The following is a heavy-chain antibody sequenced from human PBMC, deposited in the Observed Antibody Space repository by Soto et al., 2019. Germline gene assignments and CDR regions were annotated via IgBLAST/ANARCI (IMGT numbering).Heavy chain of an antibody. CDR1: GGTFSSYA. CDR3: ARVGRHVDTAMAAYYYGMDV. V-gene: IGHV1-69*06. J-gene: IGHJ6*02. D-gene: IGHD5-18*01. Sequence: SVKVSCKASGGTFSSYAISWVRQAPGQGXEWMGGIIPIFGTANYAQKFQGRVTITADKSTSTAYMELSSLRSEDTAVYYCARVGRHVDTAMAAYYYGMDVWGQGTTVTVSS. CDR2: IIPIFGTA.